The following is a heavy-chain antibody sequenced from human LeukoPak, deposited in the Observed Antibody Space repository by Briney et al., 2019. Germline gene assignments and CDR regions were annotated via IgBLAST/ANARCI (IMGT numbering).Heavy chain of an antibody. Sequence: GGSLRLSCAASGFTLSSYWMSWVRQAPGKGLEWVSAIIGSGGSTYNADSVKGPFTISRDTSKNTLYLQMNSLRAEDKAVYYCAKDMAAMGYWGQGTLVTVSS. J-gene: IGHJ4*02. V-gene: IGHV3-23*01. CDR1: GFTLSSYW. CDR2: IIGSGGST. CDR3: AKDMAAMGY. D-gene: IGHD5-18*01.